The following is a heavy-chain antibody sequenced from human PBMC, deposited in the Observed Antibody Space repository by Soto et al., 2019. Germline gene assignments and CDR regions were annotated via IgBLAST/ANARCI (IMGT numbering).Heavy chain of an antibody. CDR3: AKDHTATVIHYDSSGYFNDYFDY. Sequence: GGSLRLSCAASGFTFDDYTMHWVRPAPGKGLEWVSLISGDGGSTYYADSVKGRFTISRDNSKNSLYLQMNSLRTEDTALYYCAKDHTATVIHYDSSGYFNDYFDYWGQGTLVTVSS. CDR2: ISGDGGST. CDR1: GFTFDDYT. J-gene: IGHJ4*02. V-gene: IGHV3-43*01. D-gene: IGHD3-22*01.